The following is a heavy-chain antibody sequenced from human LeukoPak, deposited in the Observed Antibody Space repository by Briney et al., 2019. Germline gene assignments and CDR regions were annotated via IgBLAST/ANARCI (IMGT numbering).Heavy chain of an antibody. CDR2: INPSGGST. D-gene: IGHD3-22*01. J-gene: IGHJ3*02. CDR1: GYTFTSYY. V-gene: IGHV1-46*01. CDR3: AREITYYYDSSGPGAFDI. Sequence: GASVKVSSKASGYTFTSYYMHWVRQAPGQGLEWMGIINPSGGSTSYAQKFQGRVTMTRDTSTSTVYMELSSLRSEDTAVYYCAREITYYYDSSGPGAFDIWGQGTMVTVSS.